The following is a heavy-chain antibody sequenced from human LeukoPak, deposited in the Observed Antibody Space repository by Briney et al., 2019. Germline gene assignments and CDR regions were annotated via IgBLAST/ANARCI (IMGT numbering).Heavy chain of an antibody. CDR1: GFTFSSYS. D-gene: IGHD2-2*01. J-gene: IGHJ4*02. CDR3: ASGVVPAATVDY. Sequence: GGSLRLSCAASGFTFSSYSMNWVRQAPGKGLEWVSSISSSSSYIYYADSVKGRFTISRDNAKNPLYLQMNSLRAEDTAVYYCASGVVPAATVDYWGQGTLVTVSS. V-gene: IGHV3-21*01. CDR2: ISSSSSYI.